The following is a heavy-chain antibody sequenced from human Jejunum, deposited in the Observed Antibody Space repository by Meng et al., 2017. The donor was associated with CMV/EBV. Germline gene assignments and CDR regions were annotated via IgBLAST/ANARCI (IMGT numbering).Heavy chain of an antibody. CDR3: ARLSDS. CDR1: GFSFSSYS. V-gene: IGHV3-21*04. Sequence: LSLTCAASGFSFSSYSINWVRQAPGKGLEWVSAITGSSYINYADSVKGRFTISRDNAKNSLYLQMNSLRAEDTAVYYCARLSDSWGQGTLVTVSS. J-gene: IGHJ4*02. CDR2: ITGSSYI.